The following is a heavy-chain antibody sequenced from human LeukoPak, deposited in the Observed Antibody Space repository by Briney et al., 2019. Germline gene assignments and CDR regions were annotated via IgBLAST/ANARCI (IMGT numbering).Heavy chain of an antibody. D-gene: IGHD1-26*01. CDR2: IKQDGSEK. J-gene: IGHJ4*02. Sequence: PGGSLRLSCVASGFTFSSYWMSWVRQAPGKGLEWVANIKQDGSEKYYVDSVKGRFTISRDNAKNSLYLQMNSLRAEDTAVYYCARRRYSGSSQHFDYWGQGTLVTVSS. CDR3: ARRRYSGSSQHFDY. CDR1: GFTFSSYW. V-gene: IGHV3-7*01.